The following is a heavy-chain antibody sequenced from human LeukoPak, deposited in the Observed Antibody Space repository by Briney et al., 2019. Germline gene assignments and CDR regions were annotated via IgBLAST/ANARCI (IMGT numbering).Heavy chain of an antibody. CDR1: GYTFTSYY. V-gene: IGHV1-46*01. CDR3: ARDLSGYFYGSGRYDAFDI. Sequence: GASVKVSCKASGYTFTSYYIHWVRQAPGQGLEWMGIINPPAGSASYAQKFQGRVTMTRDTSTTTVYMELSSLRSDDTAVYYCARDLSGYFYGSGRYDAFDIWCQGTMVTVSS. D-gene: IGHD3-10*01. J-gene: IGHJ3*02. CDR2: INPPAGSA.